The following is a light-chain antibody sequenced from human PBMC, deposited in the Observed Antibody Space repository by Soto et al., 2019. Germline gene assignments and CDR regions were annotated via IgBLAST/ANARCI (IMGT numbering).Light chain of an antibody. J-gene: IGLJ2*01. CDR3: SSFTSKSTLI. Sequence: QSALTQPASVSGSTGQSITISCAGTMRDIGAYNLVSWYQQQPGKAPRLIFHEVRTRPSGIPLRFSASTSGNTASLTISGPQAEDEAHYYCSSFTSKSTLIFGGGTKLTVL. CDR2: EVR. V-gene: IGLV2-14*03. CDR1: MRDIGAYNL.